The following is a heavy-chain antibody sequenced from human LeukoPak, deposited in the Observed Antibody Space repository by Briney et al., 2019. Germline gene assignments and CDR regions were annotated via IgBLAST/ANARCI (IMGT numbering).Heavy chain of an antibody. D-gene: IGHD5-12*01. CDR2: ISSSSSYI. CDR3: AREVGGVDIVATDAFDI. CDR1: GFTFSSYS. V-gene: IGHV3-21*01. J-gene: IGHJ3*02. Sequence: RGSLRLSCAASGFTFSSYSMNWVRQAPGKGLEWVSSISSSSSYIYYADSVKGRFTISRDNAKNSLYLQMNSLRAEDTAVYYCAREVGGVDIVATDAFDIWGQGTMVTVSS.